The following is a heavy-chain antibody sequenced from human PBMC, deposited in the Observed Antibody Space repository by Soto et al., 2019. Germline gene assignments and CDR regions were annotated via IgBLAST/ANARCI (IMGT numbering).Heavy chain of an antibody. V-gene: IGHV3-15*07. D-gene: IGHD6-19*01. CDR3: TTDQSWLVPYYYCAMDV. J-gene: IGHJ6*02. CDR2: IKTKTDGGTA. Sequence: GGSLRLSCAASGFTFSNAWMNWVRQAPGKGLEWVGRIKTKTDGGTADYAAPVKGRFSISRDDSENTLYLQMNSLKTEDTAVYFCTTDQSWLVPYYYCAMDVWGQGTTVTVSS. CDR1: GFTFSNAW.